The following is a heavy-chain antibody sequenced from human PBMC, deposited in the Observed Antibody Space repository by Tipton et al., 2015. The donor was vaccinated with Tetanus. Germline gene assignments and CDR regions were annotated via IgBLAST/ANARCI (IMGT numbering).Heavy chain of an antibody. CDR3: ARDRAVPVQAYGTDV. Sequence: QLVQSGAEVKEPGASVRVPCKTSGYTFTHYGISWVRQAPGQGLEWVGWISPFTGDTEYAQNLQDRLILTTDTSTATAYVEVRSLTSDDTAVYYCARDRAVPVQAYGTDVWGQGTSVTVSS. CDR2: ISPFTGDT. V-gene: IGHV1-18*01. J-gene: IGHJ6*02. D-gene: IGHD6-19*01. CDR1: GYTFTHYG.